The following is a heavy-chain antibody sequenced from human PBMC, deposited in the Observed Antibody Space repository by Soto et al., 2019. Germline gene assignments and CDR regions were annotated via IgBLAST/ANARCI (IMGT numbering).Heavy chain of an antibody. J-gene: IGHJ6*04. CDR3: ARAGQYCTTGTCYPASMGV. V-gene: IGHV3-53*04. CDR1: GSTVSSSY. CDR2: FYSGGKT. D-gene: IGHD2-15*01. Sequence: EVQLVESGGGLVQPGGSLRLSCSASGSTVSSSYINWVRQAPGKGLEWVSTFYSGGKTYYADSVKGRFTISRHSSENTLYLQMNSLRSEDTAVYYCARAGQYCTTGTCYPASMGVWGEGTTVTVSS.